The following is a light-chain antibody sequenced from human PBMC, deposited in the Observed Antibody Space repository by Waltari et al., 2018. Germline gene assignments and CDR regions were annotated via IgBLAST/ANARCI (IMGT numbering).Light chain of an antibody. Sequence: EVVLTQSPATLSLSPGDRATLSCRASQRISIYLAWHQHKPAQAPRILIFDASNRATGIPARFSGSGAGTDFTLTISNLEPEDSAVYYCQQRSDWPPTWTFGQGTKVEMK. J-gene: IGKJ1*01. CDR1: QRISIY. V-gene: IGKV3-11*01. CDR3: QQRSDWPPTWT. CDR2: DAS.